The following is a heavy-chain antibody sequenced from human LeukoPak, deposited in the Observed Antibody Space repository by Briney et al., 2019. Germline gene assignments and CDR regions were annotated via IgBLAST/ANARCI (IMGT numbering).Heavy chain of an antibody. CDR2: INPNSGGT. J-gene: IGHJ4*02. Sequence: ASVKVSCRASGYTFTGYYMHWVRQAPGQGLEWMGRINPNSGGTNYAQKFQGRVTMTRDTSISTAYMELSRLGSDDTAVYYCARELGYCSGGSCYSTGTTIGYWGQGTLVTVSS. CDR3: ARELGYCSGGSCYSTGTTIGY. D-gene: IGHD2-15*01. CDR1: GYTFTGYY. V-gene: IGHV1-2*06.